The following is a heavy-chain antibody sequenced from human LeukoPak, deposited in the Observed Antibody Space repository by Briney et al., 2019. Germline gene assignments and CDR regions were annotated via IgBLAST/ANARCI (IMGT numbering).Heavy chain of an antibody. V-gene: IGHV4-59*01. Sequence: SETLSLTCTVSGDSISSYFWSWIRQPAGKGLEWIGYIYYSGSTNYNPSLKSRVTISVDTSKNHSSLKLSSVTAADTAVYYCARGGAFDIWGQGTMVTVSS. CDR1: GDSISSYF. CDR3: ARGGAFDI. CDR2: IYYSGST. J-gene: IGHJ3*02. D-gene: IGHD3-16*01.